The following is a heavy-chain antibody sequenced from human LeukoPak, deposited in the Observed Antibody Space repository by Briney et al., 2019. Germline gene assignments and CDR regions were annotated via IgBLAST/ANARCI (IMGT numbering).Heavy chain of an antibody. Sequence: ASVKVSCKASGYTFTGYYMHWVRQAPGQGLEWMGWINPNSGGTNYAQKFQGRVTMTRDTSISTAYMELSRLRSDDTAVYYCAREDIVVVVAATVNGWFDPWGQGTLVTVSS. CDR3: AREDIVVVVAATVNGWFDP. V-gene: IGHV1-2*02. CDR2: INPNSGGT. J-gene: IGHJ5*02. CDR1: GYTFTGYY. D-gene: IGHD2-15*01.